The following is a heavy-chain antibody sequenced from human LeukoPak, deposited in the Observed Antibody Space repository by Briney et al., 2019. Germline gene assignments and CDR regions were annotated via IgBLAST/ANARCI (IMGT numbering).Heavy chain of an antibody. D-gene: IGHD3-16*02. CDR1: GGSISSGGYS. CDR2: IYHSGSP. V-gene: IGHV4-30-2*01. Sequence: SETLSLTCAVCGGSISSGGYSGSWIRQPPGRGLEWIGYIYHSGSPYYNPSLKSRVTISVDRSKNQFSLKLSSVPAADTAVYYCAGGRSDYVWGSYRPYYFDYWGQGTLVTVSS. J-gene: IGHJ4*02. CDR3: AGGRSDYVWGSYRPYYFDY.